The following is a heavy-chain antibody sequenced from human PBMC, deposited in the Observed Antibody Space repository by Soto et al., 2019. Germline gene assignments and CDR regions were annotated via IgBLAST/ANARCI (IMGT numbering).Heavy chain of an antibody. J-gene: IGHJ4*02. CDR1: DGSVSSYY. V-gene: IGHV4-59*02. Sequence: SETLSLTCTFSDGSVSSYYWSLIRQPPGKGLECIGYISYIGSTKYNPSLKSRVTMSVDTSKNQFSLKLISVTAADTAKYFCAREGNLGRWLQPLDFWGQGTLVTVSS. CDR2: ISYIGST. D-gene: IGHD5-12*01. CDR3: AREGNLGRWLQPLDF.